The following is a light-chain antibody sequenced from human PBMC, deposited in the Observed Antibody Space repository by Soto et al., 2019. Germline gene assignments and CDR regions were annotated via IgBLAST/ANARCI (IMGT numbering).Light chain of an antibody. J-gene: IGLJ1*01. Sequence: QSVLTQPASVSGSPGQSITISCTGTSTDVCGYNYVSWYQQHPAKAPKLMIYEVSNRPSGVSNRFSGSKSVNTASLTISGRQAEDEADYYCSSYTTSSTQVFGTRTKVTVL. CDR3: SSYTTSSTQV. CDR2: EVS. CDR1: STDVCGYNY. V-gene: IGLV2-14*01.